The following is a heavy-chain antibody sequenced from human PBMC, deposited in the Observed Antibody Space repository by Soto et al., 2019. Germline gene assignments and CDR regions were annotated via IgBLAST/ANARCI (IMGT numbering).Heavy chain of an antibody. CDR1: GGTFSSYT. Sequence: QVQLVQSGAEVKKPGSSVKVSCKASGGTFSSYTISWVRQAPGQGLEWMGRIIPILGIANYAQKFQGRVTITADKSTSTAYMELSSLRSEDTAVYYCARARDSSGSNYYYYGMDVWGQGTTVTVSS. J-gene: IGHJ6*02. CDR2: IIPILGIA. D-gene: IGHD3-22*01. V-gene: IGHV1-69*02. CDR3: ARARDSSGSNYYYYGMDV.